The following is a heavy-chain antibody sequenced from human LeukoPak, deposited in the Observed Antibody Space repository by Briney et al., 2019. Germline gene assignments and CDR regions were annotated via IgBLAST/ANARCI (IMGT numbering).Heavy chain of an antibody. J-gene: IGHJ5*02. Sequence: ASVKVSCKASGYTFTSYYMHWVRQAPGQGLEWMGWINPNSGGTNYAQKFQGRVTMTRDTSISTAYMELSRLRSADTAVYYCAAVAGTRWFDPWGQGTLVTVSS. CDR2: INPNSGGT. V-gene: IGHV1-2*02. D-gene: IGHD6-19*01. CDR1: GYTFTSYY. CDR3: AAVAGTRWFDP.